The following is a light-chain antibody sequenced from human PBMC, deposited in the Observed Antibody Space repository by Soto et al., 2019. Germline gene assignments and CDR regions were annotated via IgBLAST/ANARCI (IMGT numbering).Light chain of an antibody. V-gene: IGKV3-11*01. CDR3: QQGDTWPWT. CDR1: QSVSSY. Sequence: EIVLTQSPATLSLSPGERATLSCRASQSVSSYLAWYQQKPGQAPRLLIYDASNRATGIPARFSGSGSGTDFTLTISSLEPEDFAVYYCQQGDTWPWTFGQGTKVEI. CDR2: DAS. J-gene: IGKJ1*01.